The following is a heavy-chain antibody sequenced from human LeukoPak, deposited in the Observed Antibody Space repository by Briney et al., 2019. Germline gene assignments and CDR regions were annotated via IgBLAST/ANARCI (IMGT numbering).Heavy chain of an antibody. J-gene: IGHJ4*02. V-gene: IGHV3-21*01. CDR2: ISSSSSYI. D-gene: IGHD3-10*01. Sequence: GGSLRLSCAASGFTLSSYSMNWVRQAPGKGLEWVSSISSSSSYIYYADSVKGRFTISRDNAKNSLYLQMNSLRAEDTAVYYCARDHGLWFGEPFDYWGQGTLVAVSS. CDR1: GFTLSSYS. CDR3: ARDHGLWFGEPFDY.